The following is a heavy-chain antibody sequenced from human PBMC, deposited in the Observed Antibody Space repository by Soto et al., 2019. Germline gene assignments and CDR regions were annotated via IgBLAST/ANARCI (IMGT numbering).Heavy chain of an antibody. CDR1: GFTLSNYT. J-gene: IGHJ3*02. D-gene: IGHD5-12*01. CDR3: ARGGFGVNAAFDI. V-gene: IGHV3-30*04. CDR2: ISFDGNNR. Sequence: LVESGGGVVQPGRSLRLSCAASGFTLSNYTMHWVRQAPDKGLEWVAVISFDGNNRYYAGFVKGRFTISRDISKNTLYLQLSSLRIEDTAVYYCARGGFGVNAAFDIWGQGAMVSVSS.